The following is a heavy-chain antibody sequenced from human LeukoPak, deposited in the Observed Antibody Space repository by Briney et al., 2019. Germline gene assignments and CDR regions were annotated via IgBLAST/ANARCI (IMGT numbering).Heavy chain of an antibody. D-gene: IGHD5-12*01. V-gene: IGHV3-7*04. CDR3: ARIDSGYGRGFDY. J-gene: IGHJ4*02. Sequence: GGSLRLSCAASGFTFSSYWMSWVRQAPGKGLEWVANIKQDGSEEYYVDSVKGRFTISRDVDSVRGRFPISRDNAKNSLYLQMNSLRAEDTAVYYCARIDSGYGRGFDYWGQGTLVTVSS. CDR2: IKQDGSEE. CDR1: GFTFSSYW.